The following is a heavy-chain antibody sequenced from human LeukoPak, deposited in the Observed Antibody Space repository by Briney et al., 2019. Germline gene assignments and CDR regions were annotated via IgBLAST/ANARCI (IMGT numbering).Heavy chain of an antibody. CDR2: ISGTGAKT. CDR3: VKDVLVWFGELPHNWFPP. V-gene: IGHV3-23*01. D-gene: IGHD3-10*01. Sequence: GGSLRLTCVASEFTFSTYAMSWVRQAPGKGLGLVSGISGTGAKTWYADSVKGRFTISRGDSENTLYLQMDSLRAEDTARYYCVKDVLVWFGELPHNWFPPWGEGTLVTVPS. CDR1: EFTFSTYA. J-gene: IGHJ5*02.